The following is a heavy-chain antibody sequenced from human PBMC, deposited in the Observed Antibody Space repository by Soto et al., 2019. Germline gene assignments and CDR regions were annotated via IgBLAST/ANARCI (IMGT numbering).Heavy chain of an antibody. Sequence: SLRLSCAASGFTFSSYSMNWVRQAPGKGLEWVSYISSSSSTIYYADSVKGRFTISRDNAKNSLYLQMNSLRDEDTAVYYCARGDYDSSGYPPCWFDPWGQGTLVTVSS. CDR3: ARGDYDSSGYPPCWFDP. D-gene: IGHD3-22*01. CDR2: ISSSSSTI. J-gene: IGHJ5*02. CDR1: GFTFSSYS. V-gene: IGHV3-48*02.